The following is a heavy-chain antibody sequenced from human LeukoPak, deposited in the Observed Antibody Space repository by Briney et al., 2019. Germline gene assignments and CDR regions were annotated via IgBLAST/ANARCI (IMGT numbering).Heavy chain of an antibody. CDR1: GFTFSSHA. D-gene: IGHD6-13*01. Sequence: TGGSLRLSCAASGFTFSSHAMHWVRQAPGKGLEWVAAILYDGSNKYYEDSVKGRFTISRDNSKNTLCLQMNSLRAEDTAVYYCARVEQLAFQDWGQGTLVTVSS. CDR3: ARVEQLAFQD. J-gene: IGHJ4*02. CDR2: ILYDGSNK. V-gene: IGHV3-30-3*01.